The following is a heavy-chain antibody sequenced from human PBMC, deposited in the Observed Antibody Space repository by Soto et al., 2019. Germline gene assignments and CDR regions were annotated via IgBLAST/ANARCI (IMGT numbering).Heavy chain of an antibody. J-gene: IGHJ5*02. V-gene: IGHV4-59*01. Sequence: SETLSLTCTVSGGSISSYYWSWIRQPPGKGLEWIGYIYYSGSTSYNPSLKSRVTISLDTSKNQFSLKVNSVTAADTAVYYCARGEGAAPGILPAAINWFDPWGQGTMVTVSS. CDR2: IYYSGST. CDR1: GGSISSYY. CDR3: ARGEGAAPGILPAAINWFDP. D-gene: IGHD2-2*02.